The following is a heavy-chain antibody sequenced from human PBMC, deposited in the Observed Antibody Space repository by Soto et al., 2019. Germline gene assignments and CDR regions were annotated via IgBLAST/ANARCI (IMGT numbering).Heavy chain of an antibody. D-gene: IGHD3-3*02. V-gene: IGHV1-46*03. CDR3: GRNQSAFVDL. Sequence: QVHLEQSGAEVRKPGASVRLSCRPSTDSFTTCFIHWVRQASGQGLEWMGMISPTDGSTTYAEKFQGRVTMTRDTSTQTVHMVVTSLRSEDTAVYFCGRNQSAFVDLWGQGTTVFVSS. J-gene: IGHJ6*02. CDR1: TDSFTTCF. CDR2: ISPTDGST.